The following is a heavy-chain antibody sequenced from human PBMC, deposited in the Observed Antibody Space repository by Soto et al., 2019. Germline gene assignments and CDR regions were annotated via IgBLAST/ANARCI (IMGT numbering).Heavy chain of an antibody. CDR2: IRWNSGSI. J-gene: IGHJ4*02. CDR3: AKDPHYYDSSGYYPVAYYFDY. CDR1: GFTFDDYA. Sequence: RRLSCAASGFTFDDYAMHWVRQAPGKGLEWVSGIRWNSGSIGYADSVKGRFTISRDNAKNSLYLQMNSLRAEDTALYYCAKDPHYYDSSGYYPVAYYFDYWGQGTMVTVYS. V-gene: IGHV3-9*01. D-gene: IGHD3-22*01.